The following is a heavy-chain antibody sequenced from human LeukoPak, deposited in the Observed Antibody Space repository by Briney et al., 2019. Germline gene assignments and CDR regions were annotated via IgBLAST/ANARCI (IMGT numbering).Heavy chain of an antibody. J-gene: IGHJ4*02. CDR1: GYTFTGYY. V-gene: IGHV1-2*02. Sequence: PGASVKVSCTASGYTFTGYYMHWVRQAPGQGLEWMGWINPNSGGTNYAQKFQGRVTMTRDTSISTAYMELSRLISEDTAVYYYAMIVATFISDYWGQGTLVTVSS. CDR3: AMIVATFISDY. D-gene: IGHD5-12*01. CDR2: INPNSGGT.